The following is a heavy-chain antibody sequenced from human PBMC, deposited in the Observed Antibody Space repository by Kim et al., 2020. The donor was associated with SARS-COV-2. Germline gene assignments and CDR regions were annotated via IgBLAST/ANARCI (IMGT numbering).Heavy chain of an antibody. V-gene: IGHV3-23*01. D-gene: IGHD2-15*01. J-gene: IGHJ4*02. Sequence: DSVRGPFTMSRDNSNNTLYLQMTSLRAEDTAVYYCAKDGSVTAALYFFDYWGLGTLVTVSS. CDR3: AKDGSVTAALYFFDY.